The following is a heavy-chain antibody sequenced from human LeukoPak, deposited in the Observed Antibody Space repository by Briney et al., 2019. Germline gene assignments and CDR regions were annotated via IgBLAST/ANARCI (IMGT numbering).Heavy chain of an antibody. CDR2: LNGVNGNT. J-gene: IGHJ4*02. Sequence: GASVKVSCKTSGYTFTTYAMHWVRQAPGQRLEWMSWLNGVNGNTKYSQRFQGRVTITRDTSASAAYMELSSLTSEDTAVYYCAKGNTYGFDYWGQGTLVTVSS. CDR3: AKGNTYGFDY. CDR1: GYTFTTYA. V-gene: IGHV1-3*01. D-gene: IGHD5-18*01.